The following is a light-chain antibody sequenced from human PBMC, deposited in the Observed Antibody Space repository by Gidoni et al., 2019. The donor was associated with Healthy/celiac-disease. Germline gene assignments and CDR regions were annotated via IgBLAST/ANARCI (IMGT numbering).Light chain of an antibody. V-gene: IGLV3-19*01. CDR1: SLRSYY. Sequence: SSELTQDPAVSVALGQTVRITCQGASLRSYYASWYQQKPGQAPVLVIYGKNNRPSGIPDRFSGSSSGNTASLTTTGAQAEDAADYYCTSRDSSGTHVVFGGGTKLTVL. CDR2: GKN. CDR3: TSRDSSGTHVV. J-gene: IGLJ2*01.